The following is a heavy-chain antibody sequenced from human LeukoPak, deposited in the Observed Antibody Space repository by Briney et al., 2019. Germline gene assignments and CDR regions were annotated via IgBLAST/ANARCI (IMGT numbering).Heavy chain of an antibody. J-gene: IGHJ4*02. V-gene: IGHV6-1*01. D-gene: IGHD3-10*01. CDR2: TYYRSRWGN. Sequence: SQTLSLTCAISGDSVYNNIATWKWVRKSPSRGLEWLGRTYYRSRWGNDYAISVKGRITINPDTSRNQFSLQLNSVTPEDTAVYYCVRDTDDYYWALDFWGQGTPVTVSS. CDR1: GDSVYNNIAT. CDR3: VRDTDDYYWALDF.